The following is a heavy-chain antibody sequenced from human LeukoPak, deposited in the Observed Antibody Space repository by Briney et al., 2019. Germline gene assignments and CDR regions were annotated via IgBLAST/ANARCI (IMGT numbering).Heavy chain of an antibody. CDR1: GGSVSSGSYY. CDR2: IYYSGST. Sequence: SETLSLTCTVSGGSVSSGSYYWSWIRQPPGKGLEWIGYIYYSGSTNYNPSLKSRVTISVDTSKNQFSLKLSSVTAADTAVYYCARDIGGSYYVRGYFDYWGQGTLVTASS. CDR3: ARDIGGSYYVRGYFDY. V-gene: IGHV4-61*01. D-gene: IGHD1-26*01. J-gene: IGHJ4*02.